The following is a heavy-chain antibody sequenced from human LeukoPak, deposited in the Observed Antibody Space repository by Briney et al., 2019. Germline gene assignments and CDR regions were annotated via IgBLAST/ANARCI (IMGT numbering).Heavy chain of an antibody. CDR3: ARDSGSNYVDWCGP. CDR2: SIHFIGRA. Sequence: ASVRVCCKASGGIFSSYAISCVREAPGHGLEWMGGSIHFIGRANYAQKFKGRVTITADESTSTAYMELSSLRSEDTAVYYCARDSGSNYVDWCGPWGQGTLVTVSS. V-gene: IGHV1-69*13. CDR1: GGIFSSYA. D-gene: IGHD1-26*01. J-gene: IGHJ5*02.